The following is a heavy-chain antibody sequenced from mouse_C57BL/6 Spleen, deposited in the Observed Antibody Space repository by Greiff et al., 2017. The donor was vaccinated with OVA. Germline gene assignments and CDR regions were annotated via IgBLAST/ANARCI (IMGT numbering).Heavy chain of an antibody. V-gene: IGHV5-6*02. CDR2: ISSGGSYT. CDR3: ARPDGYQWYFDV. J-gene: IGHJ1*03. Sequence: EVMLVESGGDLVKPGGSLKLSCAASGFTFSSYGMSWVRQTPDKRLEWVATISSGGSYTYYPDSVKGRFTISRDNAKNTLYLQMSSLKSEDTAMYYCARPDGYQWYFDVWGTGTTVTVSS. CDR1: GFTFSSYG. D-gene: IGHD2-3*01.